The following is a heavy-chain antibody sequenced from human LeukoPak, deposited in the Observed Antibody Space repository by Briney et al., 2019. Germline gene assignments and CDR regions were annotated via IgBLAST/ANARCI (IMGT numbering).Heavy chain of an antibody. CDR2: INHSGST. CDR3: ARGGNEDTDFDY. Sequence: SETLSLTCAVYGGSFSGYYWSWIRQPPGKGLEWIGEINHSGSTNYNPSLKSRVTISVDTSKNQFSLKLSSVTAADTAVYYCARGGNEDTDFDYWGQGTLVTVSS. CDR1: GGSFSGYY. J-gene: IGHJ4*02. D-gene: IGHD2-8*02. V-gene: IGHV4-34*01.